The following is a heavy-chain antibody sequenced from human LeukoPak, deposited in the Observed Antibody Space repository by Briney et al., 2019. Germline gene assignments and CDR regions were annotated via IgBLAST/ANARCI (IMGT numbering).Heavy chain of an antibody. Sequence: ASVKVSCKASGYTFTGYYIHWVRQAPGQGLEWMGWINPNSGGTNYAQKFQGRVTMTRDTSISTAYMELSRLRSDDTAVYYCARGALGLRLGELSLSSPVDYWGQGTLVTVSS. CDR1: GYTFTGYY. D-gene: IGHD3-16*02. CDR3: ARGALGLRLGELSLSSPVDY. V-gene: IGHV1-2*02. CDR2: INPNSGGT. J-gene: IGHJ4*02.